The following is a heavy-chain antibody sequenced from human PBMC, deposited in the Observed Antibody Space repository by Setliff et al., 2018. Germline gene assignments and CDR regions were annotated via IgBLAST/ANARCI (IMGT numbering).Heavy chain of an antibody. J-gene: IGHJ4*02. CDR1: GGSISSGDYY. CDR2: IYSSGST. D-gene: IGHD3-22*01. V-gene: IGHV4-30-4*08. Sequence: PSETLSLTCTVSGGSISSGDYYWSWIRQPPGKGLEWIGYIYSSGSTYYNPSLKSRVSISVDTSKNQFSLKLSSVTAADTAVCYCARESRYYYDNLGTLDYWGQGTLVTVSS. CDR3: ARESRYYYDNLGTLDY.